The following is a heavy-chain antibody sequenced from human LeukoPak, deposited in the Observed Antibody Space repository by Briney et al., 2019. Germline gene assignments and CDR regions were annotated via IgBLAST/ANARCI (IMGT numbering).Heavy chain of an antibody. CDR2: IRSKANSYAT. J-gene: IGHJ4*02. V-gene: IGHV3-73*01. CDR3: TRGYSGYAPDY. Sequence: GGSLRLSCAASGFTFSSDGMHWVRQASGKGLEWVGRIRSKANSYATAYAASVKGRFTISRDDSKNTAYLQMNSLKTEDTAVYYCTRGYSGYAPDYWGQGTLVTVSS. CDR1: GFTFSSDG. D-gene: IGHD5-12*01.